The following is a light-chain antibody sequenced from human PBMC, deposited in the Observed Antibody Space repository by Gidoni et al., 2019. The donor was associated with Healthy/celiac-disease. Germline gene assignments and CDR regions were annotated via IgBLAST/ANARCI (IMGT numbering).Light chain of an antibody. J-gene: IGKJ4*01. Sequence: IHMPQSPSSLSASVGDRVTITCQASQDISNYLNWYQQKPGKAPKLLIYDASNLETGVPSRFSGSGSGTDFTFTISSLQPEDIATYYCQQYDNLLTFGGGTKVEIK. CDR2: DAS. CDR3: QQYDNLLT. V-gene: IGKV1-33*01. CDR1: QDISNY.